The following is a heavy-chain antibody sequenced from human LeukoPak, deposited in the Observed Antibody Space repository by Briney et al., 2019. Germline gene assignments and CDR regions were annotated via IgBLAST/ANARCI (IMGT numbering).Heavy chain of an antibody. CDR1: GFTFSSFW. J-gene: IGHJ2*01. V-gene: IGHV3-7*01. CDR2: IRQDGGQK. D-gene: IGHD2-8*01. CDR3: TRDLGCLDL. Sequence: PGGSLRLSCAASGFTFSSFWMSWVRQAPGRGLEWVATIRQDGGQKYYLDSVKGRFTISRDNAKNSLYLQMDSLRAEDTAVYYCTRDLGCLDLWGRGTLVTVSS.